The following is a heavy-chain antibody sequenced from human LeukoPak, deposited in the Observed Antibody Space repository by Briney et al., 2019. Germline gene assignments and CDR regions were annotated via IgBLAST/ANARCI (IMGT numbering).Heavy chain of an antibody. CDR3: AKLTVGGWGHDGHNWFDP. CDR1: GYSFTNYW. J-gene: IGHJ5*02. V-gene: IGHV5-51*01. Sequence: GESLKISCKGSGYSFTNYWIGWVRQMPGKGLEWMGIIYPGDSDTRYNPSFQGQVTISADKSISTAYLQWSSLKASDTAMYYCAKLTVGGWGHDGHNWFDPWGQGTLVTVSS. D-gene: IGHD6-19*01. CDR2: IYPGDSDT.